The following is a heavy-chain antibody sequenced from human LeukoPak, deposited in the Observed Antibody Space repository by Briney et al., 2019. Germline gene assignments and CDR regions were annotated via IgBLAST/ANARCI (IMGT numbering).Heavy chain of an antibody. D-gene: IGHD5-18*01. V-gene: IGHV3-21*06. J-gene: IGHJ4*02. CDR2: ITSSSSYI. CDR1: GFTFSSYS. CDR3: ARHRDPGIVPTRYSYGLYYFDY. Sequence: GGSLRLSCAASGFTFSSYSMNRVRQAPGKGPEWVSSITSSSSYIYYADSVKGRFTISRDNAKNSLYLQMDSLRVEDTAVYYCARHRDPGIVPTRYSYGLYYFDYWGQGTLVTVSS.